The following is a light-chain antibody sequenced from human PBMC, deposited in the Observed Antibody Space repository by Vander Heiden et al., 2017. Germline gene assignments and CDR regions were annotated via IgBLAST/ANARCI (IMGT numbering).Light chain of an antibody. CDR1: QSISNY. CDR2: AAS. CDR3: QQRYSTPRT. V-gene: IGKV1-39*01. Sequence: DIPMTQSPSSLSASVGDRVTITCRASQSISNYLNWYQQKPGKAPKLLIYAASSLQSGVPSRFSGSGSGTDFTLTISRLQPEDFATYYCQQRYSTPRTFGQGTKVEVK. J-gene: IGKJ1*01.